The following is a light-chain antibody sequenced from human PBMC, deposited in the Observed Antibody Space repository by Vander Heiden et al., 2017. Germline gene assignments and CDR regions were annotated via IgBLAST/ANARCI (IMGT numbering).Light chain of an antibody. CDR3: QQDYNLPLG. CDR1: QSVSSSY. J-gene: IGKJ4*01. CDR2: GAS. Sequence: EIVMTQSPATLSLSPGERATLSCRASQSVSSSYLSWYQQKPGQAPRLLIYGASTRATGIPARFSGSGSGTDFTLTISSLQPEDFAVYYCQQDYNLPLGLGGGTKVEIK. V-gene: IGKV3D-7*01.